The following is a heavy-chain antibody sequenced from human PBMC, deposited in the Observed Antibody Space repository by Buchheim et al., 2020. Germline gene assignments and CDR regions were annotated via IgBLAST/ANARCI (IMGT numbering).Heavy chain of an antibody. Sequence: QVQLVESGGGVVQPGRSLRLSCAASGFTFSSYAMHWVRQAPGKGLEWVAVISYDGSNKYYADSVKGRFTISRDNFKNTLYLQMNSLRAEDTAVYYCARGQSPSYMVRGVISPMDVWGQGTT. CDR3: ARGQSPSYMVRGVISPMDV. V-gene: IGHV3-30-3*01. CDR2: ISYDGSNK. J-gene: IGHJ6*02. D-gene: IGHD3-10*01. CDR1: GFTFSSYA.